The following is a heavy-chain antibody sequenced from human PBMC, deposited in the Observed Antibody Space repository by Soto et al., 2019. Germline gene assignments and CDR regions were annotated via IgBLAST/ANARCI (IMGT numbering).Heavy chain of an antibody. CDR2: IYYSGST. V-gene: IGHV4-59*01. D-gene: IGHD2-15*01. Sequence: SETLSLTCTVSGGSISSYYWSWIRQPPGKGLEWIGYIYYSGSTNYNPSLKSRVTTSVDTSKNQFSLKLSSVTAADTAVYYCARWAATQYYFDCWGQGTLVTVSS. CDR3: ARWAATQYYFDC. J-gene: IGHJ4*02. CDR1: GGSISSYY.